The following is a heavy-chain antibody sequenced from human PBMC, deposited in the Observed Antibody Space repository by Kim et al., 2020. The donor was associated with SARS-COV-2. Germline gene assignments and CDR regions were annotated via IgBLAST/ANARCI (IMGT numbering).Heavy chain of an antibody. CDR2: INHSGST. CDR3: ARGAWTKLLWFGPPGQTPEFDY. J-gene: IGHJ4*02. Sequence: SETLSLTCAVYGGSFSGYYWSWIRQPPGKGLEWIGEINHSGSTNYNPSLKSRVTISVDTSKNQFSLKLSSVTAADTAVYYCARGAWTKLLWFGPPGQTPEFDYWGQGTLVTVSS. V-gene: IGHV4-34*01. CDR1: GGSFSGYY. D-gene: IGHD3-10*01.